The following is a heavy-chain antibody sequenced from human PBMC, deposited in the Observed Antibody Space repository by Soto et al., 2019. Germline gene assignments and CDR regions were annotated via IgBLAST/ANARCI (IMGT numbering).Heavy chain of an antibody. CDR1: GGSISSYY. Sequence: QVQLRESGPGLVKPSETLSLTCTVSGGSISSYYWSWLRQPPGKGLEWIGNIYYSGSTNYNPTLTRRITISVYTSKNQFSPKLISVTAADTAVYYCVGGYGVPFHTWGQGTMVTVSS. V-gene: IGHV4-59*01. D-gene: IGHD5-18*01. CDR3: VGGYGVPFHT. CDR2: IYYSGST. J-gene: IGHJ3*02.